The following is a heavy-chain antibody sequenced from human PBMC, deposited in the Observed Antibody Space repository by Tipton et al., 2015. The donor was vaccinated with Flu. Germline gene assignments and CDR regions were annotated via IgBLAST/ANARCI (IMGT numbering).Heavy chain of an antibody. V-gene: IGHV1-69*06. D-gene: IGHD1-14*01. J-gene: IGHJ3*01. CDR3: ATRTPTYGDAFDV. CDR2: VLPFIGAP. CDR1: TGTFGNYA. Sequence: QSGPEVKKPGSSVRVSCKTSTGTFGNYAINWVRQAPGQGLEWMGGVLPFIGAPNYAQKFQGRVTFSADRPTRIVYMDLISLRSEDTAVYFCATRTPTYGDAFDVWGQGTMVIVSS.